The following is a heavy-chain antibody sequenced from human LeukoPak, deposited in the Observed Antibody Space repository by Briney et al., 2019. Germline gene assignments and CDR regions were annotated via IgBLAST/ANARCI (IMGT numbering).Heavy chain of an antibody. V-gene: IGHV4-59*01. CDR3: ARAPRITMVRGVIYRFDP. CDR1: GGSISSYY. CDR2: IYYSGST. D-gene: IGHD3-10*01. Sequence: SETLSLTCTVSGGSISSYYWSWIRQPPGKGLEWIGYIYYSGSTNYNPSLKSRVTISVDTSKNQFSLKLSSVTAADTAVYYCARAPRITMVRGVIYRFDPWGQGTLVTVSS. J-gene: IGHJ5*02.